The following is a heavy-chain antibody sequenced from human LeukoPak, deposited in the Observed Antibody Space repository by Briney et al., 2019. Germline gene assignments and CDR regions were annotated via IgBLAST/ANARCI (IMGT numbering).Heavy chain of an antibody. CDR2: ISYDGSNK. D-gene: IGHD3/OR15-3a*01. CDR1: GFTFSSYA. Sequence: PGGSLRLSCAASGFTFSSYAMHWVRQAPGKGLEWVAVISYDGSNKYYADSVKGRFTISRDNAKNSLYLQMTSLRVEDTAVYYCASGRHDFLHRGQGTLVTVSS. J-gene: IGHJ4*02. CDR3: ASGRHDFLH. V-gene: IGHV3-30*04.